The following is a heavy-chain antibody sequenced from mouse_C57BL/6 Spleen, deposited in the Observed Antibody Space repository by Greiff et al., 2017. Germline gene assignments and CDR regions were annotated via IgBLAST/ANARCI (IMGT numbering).Heavy chain of an antibody. Sequence: VKLMESGPELVKPGASVKISCKASGYAFSSSWMNWVKQRPGKGLEWIGRIYPGDGDTNYNGKFKGKATLTADKSSSTAYMQLSSLTSEDSAVYFCARDYYSNYYAMDYWGQGTSVTVSS. CDR3: ARDYYSNYYAMDY. V-gene: IGHV1-82*01. D-gene: IGHD2-5*01. CDR1: GYAFSSSW. CDR2: IYPGDGDT. J-gene: IGHJ4*01.